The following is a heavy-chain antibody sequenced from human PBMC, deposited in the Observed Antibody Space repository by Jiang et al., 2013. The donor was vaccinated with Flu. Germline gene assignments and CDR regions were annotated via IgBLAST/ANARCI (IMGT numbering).Heavy chain of an antibody. J-gene: IGHJ3*02. D-gene: IGHD1-1*01. CDR1: GGTFSSYA. Sequence: GAEVKKPGSSVKVSCKASGGTFSSYAISWVRQAPGQGLEWMGGIIPIFGTANYAQKFQGRVTITADKSTSTAYMELSSLRSEDTAVYYCEGERLGRLDAFDIWGQGTMVTVSS. V-gene: IGHV1-69*06. CDR3: EGERLGRLDAFDI. CDR2: IIPIFGTA.